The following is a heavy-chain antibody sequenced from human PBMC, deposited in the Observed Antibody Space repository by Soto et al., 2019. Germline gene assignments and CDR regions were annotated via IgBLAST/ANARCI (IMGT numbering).Heavy chain of an antibody. CDR1: GGTFRTYT. Sequence: QVQLVQSGAEVKRPGSSVKVSCQTSGGTFRTYTINWVRQAPGQGLEWMGRIIPILDVANYAQKFQGRVTIKADKSTSTAHKELRSLRSEDTAVYYCARSIQEEIGVAGPKDIWFDPWGQGTLVTVSS. CDR2: IIPILDVA. CDR3: ARSIQEEIGVAGPKDIWFDP. V-gene: IGHV1-69*02. J-gene: IGHJ5*02. D-gene: IGHD6-19*01.